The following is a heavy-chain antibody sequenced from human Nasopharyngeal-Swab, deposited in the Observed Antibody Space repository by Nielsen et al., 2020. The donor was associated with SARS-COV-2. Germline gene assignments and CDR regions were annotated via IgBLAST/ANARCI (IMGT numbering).Heavy chain of an antibody. CDR2: INPNSGGT. Sequence: ASVKVSCKASGYTFTGYYMHWVRQAPGQGLEWMGRINPNSGGTNYAQKFQGRVTMTRDTPISTAYMELSRLRSDDTAVYYCARVSFRGDYGDAFDIWGQGTMVTVSS. D-gene: IGHD3-10*01. CDR1: GYTFTGYY. J-gene: IGHJ3*02. V-gene: IGHV1-2*06. CDR3: ARVSFRGDYGDAFDI.